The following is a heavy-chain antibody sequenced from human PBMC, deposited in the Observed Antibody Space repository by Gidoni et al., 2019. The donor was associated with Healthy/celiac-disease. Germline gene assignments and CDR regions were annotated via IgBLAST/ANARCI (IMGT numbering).Heavy chain of an antibody. Sequence: QVQLQESGTGLVKPSETLYLTCTVSGSTVSSGSYYWSWLRQPPGKGLEWSGYIYYSGSTNYNPSLKSRVTRSVDTSKNQFSLKLISVTASDTAVYYCARGKWKGIAARPFFDYWGQGTLVTVSS. V-gene: IGHV4-61*01. CDR2: IYYSGST. CDR3: ARGKWKGIAARPFFDY. J-gene: IGHJ4*02. D-gene: IGHD6-6*01. CDR1: GSTVSSGSYY.